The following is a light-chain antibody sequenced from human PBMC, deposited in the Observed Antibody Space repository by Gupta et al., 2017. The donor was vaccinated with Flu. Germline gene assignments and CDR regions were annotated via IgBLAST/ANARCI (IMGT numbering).Light chain of an antibody. CDR3: QHDSSHPWT. CDR1: QGISNY. V-gene: IGKV1-16*02. Sequence: DIQMTQSPSSLSASVGDRVTITCRASQGISNYLAWIQQKPGKAPKSLIYAASAVQSGVPSKFSDSGSGTEFTLTISSLQPEDSATYYCQHDSSHPWTFGQGTKVEIK. CDR2: AAS. J-gene: IGKJ1*01.